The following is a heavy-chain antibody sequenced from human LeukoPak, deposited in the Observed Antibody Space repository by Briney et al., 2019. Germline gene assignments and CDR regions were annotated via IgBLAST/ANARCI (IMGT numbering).Heavy chain of an antibody. CDR1: GYTFTSYG. D-gene: IGHD2-2*01. V-gene: IGHV1-18*01. CDR2: ISAYNGNA. J-gene: IGHJ4*02. Sequence: ASVKVSCKTSGYTFTSYGISWVRQAPGQELEWMGWISAYNGNADYAQNLQDRVTMTTDTSTSTAYMELRSLRSDDTAVYYCARVGAYCSSSSCFDYWDQGTLVTVSS. CDR3: ARVGAYCSSSSCFDY.